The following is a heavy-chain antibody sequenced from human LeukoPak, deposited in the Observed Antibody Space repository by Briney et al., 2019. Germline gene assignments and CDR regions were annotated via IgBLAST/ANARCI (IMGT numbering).Heavy chain of an antibody. CDR1: GFTFSSYE. Sequence: GGSLRLSCAASGFTFSSYEMNWVRQAPGKGLEWVSYISSSGSTIYYADSVKGRFTISRDNSKNTLYLQMNSLRAEDTAVYYCAKRLTSTYYYDSSGYYSSAEYFQHWGQGTLVTVSS. J-gene: IGHJ1*01. CDR2: ISSSGSTI. D-gene: IGHD3-22*01. CDR3: AKRLTSTYYYDSSGYYSSAEYFQH. V-gene: IGHV3-48*03.